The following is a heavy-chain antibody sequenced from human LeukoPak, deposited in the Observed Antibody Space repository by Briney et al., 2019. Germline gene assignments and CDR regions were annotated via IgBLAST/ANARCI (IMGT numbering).Heavy chain of an antibody. CDR1: GFTFSSYG. V-gene: IGHV3-30*02. J-gene: IGHJ4*02. D-gene: IGHD1-26*01. Sequence: GGSLRLSCAASGFTFSSYGMHWVRQAPGKGLEWAAFIRYDGSNKYYADSVKGRFTISRDNSKNTLYLQMNSLRAEDTAVYYCAKADGGSYPLDYWGQGTLVTVSS. CDR3: AKADGGSYPLDY. CDR2: IRYDGSNK.